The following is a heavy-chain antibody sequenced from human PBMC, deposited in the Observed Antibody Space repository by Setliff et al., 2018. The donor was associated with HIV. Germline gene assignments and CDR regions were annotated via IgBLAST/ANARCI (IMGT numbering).Heavy chain of an antibody. V-gene: IGHV5-51*01. J-gene: IGHJ1*01. D-gene: IGHD5-18*01. CDR1: EYSFSNYW. CDR2: IYPGDSDT. CDR3: ARGGYSYGFGRHRAYFQY. Sequence: GESLKISCKASEYSFSNYWIGWVRQMPGKGLEWMGIIYPGDSDTRYGPSFQGQVTFSADKSISTAYLQWRNLKASDTAMFYCARGGYSYGFGRHRAYFQYWGQGTQVTVSS.